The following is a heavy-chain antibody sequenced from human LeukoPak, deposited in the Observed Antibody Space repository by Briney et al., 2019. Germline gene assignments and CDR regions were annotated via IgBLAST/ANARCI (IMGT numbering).Heavy chain of an antibody. V-gene: IGHV4-59*01. CDR3: ARVGKDFDDTERSYYYYGMDV. D-gene: IGHD3-9*01. CDR1: GGSISSYY. J-gene: IGHJ6*02. CDR2: IYYSGST. Sequence: PSETLSLTCTVSGGSISSYYWSWIRQPPGKGLEWIGYIYYSGSTNYNPSLKSRVTISVDTSKNQFSLKLSSVTAADTAVYYCARVGKDFDDTERSYYYYGMDVWGQGTTVTVSS.